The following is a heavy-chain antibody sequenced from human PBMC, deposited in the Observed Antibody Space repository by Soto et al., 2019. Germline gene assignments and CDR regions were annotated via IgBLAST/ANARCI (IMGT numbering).Heavy chain of an antibody. V-gene: IGHV1-18*04. CDR3: ARDLRGSCTTDECFYFDF. CDR1: GFTLSSHG. D-gene: IGHD2-8*01. CDR2: IRGDNGDT. Sequence: ASVKVSCKASGFTLSSHGISWVRQAPGQGLEWMGWIRGDNGDTNNAQKFQGRITMTTDTFTDTAYMELRSLRSDDTAVYYCARDLRGSCTTDECFYFDFWGQGTLVTVSS. J-gene: IGHJ4*02.